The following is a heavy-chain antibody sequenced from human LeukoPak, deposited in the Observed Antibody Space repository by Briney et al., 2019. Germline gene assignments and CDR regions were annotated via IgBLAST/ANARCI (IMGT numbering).Heavy chain of an antibody. CDR1: GFTFSSYG. Sequence: GGSLRLSCAASGFTFSSYGMHWVCQAPGKGLEWVAVISYDGSNKYYADSVKGRFTISRDNSKNTLYLQMNSLRAEDTAVYYCARGVAAAGIRYFDYWGQGTLVTVSS. D-gene: IGHD6-13*01. V-gene: IGHV3-30*03. J-gene: IGHJ4*02. CDR2: ISYDGSNK. CDR3: ARGVAAAGIRYFDY.